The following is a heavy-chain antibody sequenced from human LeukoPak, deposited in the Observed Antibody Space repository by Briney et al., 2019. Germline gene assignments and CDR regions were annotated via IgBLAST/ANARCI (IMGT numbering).Heavy chain of an antibody. CDR3: AKVMPLYQLQWGLYDY. V-gene: IGHV3-21*04. CDR2: ISSTGTYM. CDR1: GLTFSSYS. Sequence: GGSLRLSCAASGLTFSSYSMNWVRQAPGKGLEWVSSISSTGTYMYYADSVKGRFTISRDNAKNSLYLQMNSLRAEDTAVYYCAKVMPLYQLQWGLYDYWGQGTLVTVSS. D-gene: IGHD2-2*01. J-gene: IGHJ4*02.